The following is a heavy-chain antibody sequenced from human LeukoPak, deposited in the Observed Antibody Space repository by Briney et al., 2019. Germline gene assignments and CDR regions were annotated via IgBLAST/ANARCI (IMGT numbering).Heavy chain of an antibody. CDR1: GYIFTGYY. CDR2: INPNSGGT. V-gene: IGHV1-2*04. Sequence: GASVKVSCKASGYIFTGYYMHWVRQAPGQGLEWMGWINPNSGGTNYAQKFQGWVTMTRDTSISTAYMELSGLRSDDTAVYYCARAKGSVLLWFGGGNWFDPWGQGTLVTVSS. D-gene: IGHD3-10*01. J-gene: IGHJ5*02. CDR3: ARAKGSVLLWFGGGNWFDP.